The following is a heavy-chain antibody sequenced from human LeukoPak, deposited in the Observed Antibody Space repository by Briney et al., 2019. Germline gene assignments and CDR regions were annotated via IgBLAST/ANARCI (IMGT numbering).Heavy chain of an antibody. J-gene: IGHJ6*03. CDR3: ARDQGPLELGYYYYMDV. Sequence: PSETLSLTCTVSGYSISNGYYWGWMRQPPGQGLEWIGSIYHSGRTHYNPSLKSRVIISVDTSKNQFSLKLSSVTAADTAVYYCARDQGPLELGYYYYMDVWGKGTTVTVSS. CDR1: GYSISNGYY. V-gene: IGHV4-38-2*02. CDR2: IYHSGRT. D-gene: IGHD1-7*01.